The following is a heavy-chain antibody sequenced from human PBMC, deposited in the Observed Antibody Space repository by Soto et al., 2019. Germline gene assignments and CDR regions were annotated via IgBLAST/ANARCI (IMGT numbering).Heavy chain of an antibody. Sequence: SETLSLTCTVSGGSISSYYWSWIRQPPGKGLEWIGYIYYSGSTNYNPSLKSRVTISVDTSKNQFSLKLSSVTAADTAVYYCAREKETGTTLYYYYYMDVWGKGTTVTVSS. D-gene: IGHD1-7*01. J-gene: IGHJ6*03. CDR2: IYYSGST. CDR1: GGSISSYY. V-gene: IGHV4-59*01. CDR3: AREKETGTTLYYYYYMDV.